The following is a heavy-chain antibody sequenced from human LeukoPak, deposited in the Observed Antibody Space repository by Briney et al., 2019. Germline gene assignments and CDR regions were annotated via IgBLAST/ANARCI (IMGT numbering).Heavy chain of an antibody. CDR2: IKEDGSEK. J-gene: IGHJ4*02. Sequence: GGSLRLSCAASGFTFSNYWMSWVRQTPGKGLEWVANIKEDGSEKYYVDSVKGRFTISRDNAKNSLYLQMNSLRAEDTAVYYCAIDTAPDTYSGSYYEPGGLDYWGQGTLVTVSS. D-gene: IGHD1-26*01. CDR3: AIDTAPDTYSGSYYEPGGLDY. V-gene: IGHV3-7*01. CDR1: GFTFSNYW.